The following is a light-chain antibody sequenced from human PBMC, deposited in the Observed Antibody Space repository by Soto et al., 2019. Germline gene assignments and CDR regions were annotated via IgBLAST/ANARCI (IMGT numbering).Light chain of an antibody. CDR1: SSNIGSNA. Sequence: QYVLTQPPSVSGTPAQRVTISCSGSSSNIGSNAVNWYQQLPGTAPKLLIYGNNQWPSGVPARFSGSKSGTSASLAISGLQSEDEADYYCATWDDSLNGYVFGTGTKVTVL. V-gene: IGLV1-44*01. CDR3: ATWDDSLNGYV. CDR2: GNN. J-gene: IGLJ1*01.